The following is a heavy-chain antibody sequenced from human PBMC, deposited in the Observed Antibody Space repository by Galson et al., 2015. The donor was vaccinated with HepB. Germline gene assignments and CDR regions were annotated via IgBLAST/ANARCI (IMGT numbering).Heavy chain of an antibody. V-gene: IGHV1-18*01. D-gene: IGHD2-15*01. J-gene: IGHJ5*02. CDR1: GYTFSSYS. CDR3: ARGALVVAIGATQNNWFDP. CDR2: ISPHNRYT. Sequence: SVKVSCKASGYTFSSYSITWVRQAPGQGLEWVGWISPHNRYTNYAQHFQGRVTMTTDTSTTTAYMELRSLRSDDTAVYYCARGALVVAIGATQNNWFDPWGRGTLVTVSS.